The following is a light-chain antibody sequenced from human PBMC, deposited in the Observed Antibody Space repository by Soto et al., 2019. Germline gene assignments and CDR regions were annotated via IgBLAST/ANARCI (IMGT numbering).Light chain of an antibody. Sequence: DTQMTQSPSAMSASVGDRVTITCRASRGITNYVAWFQQKPGQVPKRLIYAASSLHRGVPSRFSGSGSGTEFTLTISSRQPEDFATYFCLQHNTYPHTFGQGTKLEIK. CDR3: LQHNTYPHT. CDR1: RGITNY. V-gene: IGKV1-17*03. CDR2: AAS. J-gene: IGKJ2*01.